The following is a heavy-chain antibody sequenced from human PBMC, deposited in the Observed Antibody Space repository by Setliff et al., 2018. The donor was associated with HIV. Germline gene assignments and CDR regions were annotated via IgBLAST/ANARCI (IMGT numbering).Heavy chain of an antibody. J-gene: IGHJ4*02. D-gene: IGHD4-4*01. CDR2: IYTSGST. V-gene: IGHV4-61*09. CDR1: GGSISSGSYSGSYY. Sequence: PSETLSLTCTVSGGSISSGSYSGSYYWSWIRQPAGKGLEWIGHIYTSGSTNYNPSLKSRVTISVDTSKNQFSLKLSSVTAADTAVYYCARDSNDYSYYGLFDSWGQGTLVTV. CDR3: ARDSNDYSYYGLFDS.